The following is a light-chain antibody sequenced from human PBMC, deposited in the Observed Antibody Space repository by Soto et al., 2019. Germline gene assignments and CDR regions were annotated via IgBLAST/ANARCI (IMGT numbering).Light chain of an antibody. J-gene: IGKJ1*01. Sequence: EIVMTQSPATLSVSPGDRVTLSCRASESIGSNVAWYQQKPGQAPRLLMYGTSVRATGIPARFSGSGSETEFTLTISGLQPEDFAIYYCQQWIRWTFSQGTRLELK. CDR3: QQWIRWT. V-gene: IGKV3-15*01. CDR1: ESIGSN. CDR2: GTS.